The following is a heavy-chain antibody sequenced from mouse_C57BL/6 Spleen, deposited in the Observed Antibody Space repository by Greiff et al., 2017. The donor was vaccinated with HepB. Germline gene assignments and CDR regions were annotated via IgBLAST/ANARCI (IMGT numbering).Heavy chain of an antibody. D-gene: IGHD4-1*01. V-gene: IGHV3-1*01. J-gene: IGHJ3*01. CDR1: GYSITSGYD. CDR3: GSGRLGFVY. Sequence: EVKLLESGPGMVQPSQSLSLTCTVTGYSITSGYDWHWIRPFPGNKLEWMGYISYSGRTNYNPSLKSRISITHDTPKNHFFLKLNSVTTEDTATYYCGSGRLGFVYWGQGTLVTVSA. CDR2: ISYSGRT.